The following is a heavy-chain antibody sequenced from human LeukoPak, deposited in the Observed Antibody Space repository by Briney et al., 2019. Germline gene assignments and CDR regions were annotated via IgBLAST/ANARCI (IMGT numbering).Heavy chain of an antibody. Sequence: PGGSLRLSCAASGFTFSSYAMSWVRQAPGKALEWVSYISSSSGIIYYADSVKGRFTISRDNAKRSLYLQMNSLRAEDTAVYYCARDEAAYNYYYYMDVWGKGTTVTVS. CDR1: GFTFSSYA. J-gene: IGHJ6*03. CDR3: ARDEAAYNYYYYMDV. CDR2: ISSSSGII. V-gene: IGHV3-48*04.